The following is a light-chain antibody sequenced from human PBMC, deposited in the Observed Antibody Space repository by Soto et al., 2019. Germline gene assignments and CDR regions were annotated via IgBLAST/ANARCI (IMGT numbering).Light chain of an antibody. Sequence: QSVLTQPPSASGSPGQSVTISCTGTSSDIGNYDYVSWYQHHPGEAPKLMIYEVTKRPSGVPDRFSGSKSGNTASLTVSGLQAVDEADYYCSSYAGNNNLLFGGGTKLTVL. J-gene: IGLJ2*01. CDR1: SSDIGNYDY. CDR2: EVT. V-gene: IGLV2-8*01. CDR3: SSYAGNNNLL.